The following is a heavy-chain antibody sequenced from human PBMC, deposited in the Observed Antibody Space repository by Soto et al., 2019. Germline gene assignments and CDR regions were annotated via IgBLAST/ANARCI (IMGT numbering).Heavy chain of an antibody. V-gene: IGHV4-31*03. J-gene: IGHJ4*02. CDR2: IYYSGST. CDR3: ARGDSRPPYYFDY. CDR1: GGSISSGGYY. Sequence: QVQLQESGPGLVKPSQTLSLTCTVSGGSISSGGYYWSWIRQHPGKGLEWIGYIYYSGSTYYNPSLKSRVNISVDTSKNQFSLKLSSVTAADTAVYYCARGDSRPPYYFDYWGQGTLVTVSS. D-gene: IGHD3-22*01.